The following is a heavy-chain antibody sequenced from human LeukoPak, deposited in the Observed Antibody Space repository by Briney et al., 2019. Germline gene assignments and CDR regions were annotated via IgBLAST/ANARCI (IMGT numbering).Heavy chain of an antibody. Sequence: GASVKVSCKASGGTFSSYAISWVRQAPGQGLEWMGRIIPILGIANYAQKFQGRVTITADKSTSTAYMELSSLRAEDTAVYYCARVSPTIFGADYMDVWGKGTTVIVSS. J-gene: IGHJ6*03. D-gene: IGHD3-3*01. CDR2: IIPILGIA. CDR1: GGTFSSYA. V-gene: IGHV1-69*04. CDR3: ARVSPTIFGADYMDV.